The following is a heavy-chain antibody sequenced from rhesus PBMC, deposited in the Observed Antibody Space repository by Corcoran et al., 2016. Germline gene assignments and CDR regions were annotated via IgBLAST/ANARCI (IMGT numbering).Heavy chain of an antibody. J-gene: IGHJ4*01. CDR3: TRYLRSNFYFDY. Sequence: QVTLKESGPALVKPTQTLTLTCLLSGFSLNTTGMGVGWIRPPPGKTLEWLAHIYWDDDKRLSTSLNSRLTISKYTSKNQVVLTMTNMDPVDTATYYCTRYLRSNFYFDYWGQGVLVTVSS. D-gene: IGHD2-15*01. CDR1: GFSLNTTGMG. CDR2: IYWDDDK. V-gene: IGHV2-1*01.